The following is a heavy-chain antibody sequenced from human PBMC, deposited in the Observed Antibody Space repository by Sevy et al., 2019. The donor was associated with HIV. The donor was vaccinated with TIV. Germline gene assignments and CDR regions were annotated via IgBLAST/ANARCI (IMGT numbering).Heavy chain of an antibody. CDR3: ASEGDCSGGSSYYYGMDV. J-gene: IGHJ6*02. D-gene: IGHD2-15*01. CDR2: MNPNSGNT. V-gene: IGHV1-8*01. CDR1: GYTFTSYD. Sequence: ASVKVSCKASGYTFTSYDINWVRQATGQGLEWMGWMNPNSGNTGYAQKFQGRVTMTRNTSISTAYMELGSLRSEDTAVYYCASEGDCSGGSSYYYGMDVWGQGTTVTVSS.